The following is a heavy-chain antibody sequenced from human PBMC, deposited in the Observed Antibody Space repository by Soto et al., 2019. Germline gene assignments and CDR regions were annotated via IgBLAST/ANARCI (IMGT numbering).Heavy chain of an antibody. Sequence: QVQLVESGGGVVQPGRSLRGSCAASGFSFTDYPMHWVRQAPGKGLEWVAGISFDGNNEYYEDSVKVRFTISRDNSMNTLYLQISSMRTKNTGVYYCARVTSTASYYYYGMDVWGQGTPVTVSS. CDR2: ISFDGNNE. CDR1: GFSFTDYP. CDR3: ARVTSTASYYYYGMDV. J-gene: IGHJ6*02. V-gene: IGHV3-30-3*01. D-gene: IGHD6-6*01.